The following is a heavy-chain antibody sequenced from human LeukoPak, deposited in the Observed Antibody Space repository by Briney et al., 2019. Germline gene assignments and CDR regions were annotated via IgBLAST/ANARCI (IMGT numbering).Heavy chain of an antibody. Sequence: PGGSLRLSCAVSGFTFSDHYMNWIRQAPGKGLQWVSHISGSGTSVWYADSLKGRFTISRDNSKNTLYLQMNSLRAEDAAVYYCAKDPSPFWSGYSSYYYYYYGMDVWGQGTTVTVSS. J-gene: IGHJ6*02. CDR3: AKDPSPFWSGYSSYYYYYYGMDV. D-gene: IGHD3-3*01. CDR2: ISGSGTSV. V-gene: IGHV3-11*01. CDR1: GFTFSDHY.